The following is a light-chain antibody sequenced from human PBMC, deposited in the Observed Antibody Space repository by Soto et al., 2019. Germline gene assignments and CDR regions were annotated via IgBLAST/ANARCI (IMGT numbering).Light chain of an antibody. CDR2: DAY. CDR1: QSVGNS. CDR3: QQRASWPLLT. J-gene: IGKJ4*01. Sequence: DIVLTQSPATLSLSPGERDSLSCRASQSVGNSLAWYQQKLGQPPRLLIYDAYTRATGVPARFSGSWSGTDFTLTISRLEPEDFAVYYCQQRASWPLLTFGGGTKVEIK. V-gene: IGKV3-11*01.